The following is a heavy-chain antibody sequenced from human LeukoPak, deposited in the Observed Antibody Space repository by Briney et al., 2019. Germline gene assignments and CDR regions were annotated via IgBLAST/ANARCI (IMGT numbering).Heavy chain of an antibody. J-gene: IGHJ4*02. V-gene: IGHV4-34*01. CDR3: ARHTRSGGSCYIDY. CDR2: INHSGST. D-gene: IGHD2-15*01. CDR1: GGSFSGYY. Sequence: SETLSLTCAVYGGSFSGYYWSWIRQPPGEGLEWIGEINHSGSTNYNPSLKSRVTISVDTSKNQFSLKLSSVTAADTAVYYCARHTRSGGSCYIDYWGQGTLVTVSS.